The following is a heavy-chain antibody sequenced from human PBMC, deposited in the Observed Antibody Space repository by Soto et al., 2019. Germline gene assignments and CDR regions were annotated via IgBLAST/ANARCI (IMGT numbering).Heavy chain of an antibody. CDR2: ISGNGEII. J-gene: IGHJ4*02. CDR3: ARDVDADFRTDFDY. D-gene: IGHD4-17*01. CDR1: GFTFSDYY. Sequence: GGSLKLSCAASGFTFSDYYIHWIRRAPGKGLEWISYISGNGEIIQYAASARGRFTISRDNAENSVYLEMDSLRAEDTALYYCARDVDADFRTDFDYWGRGTLVTVSS. V-gene: IGHV3-11*01.